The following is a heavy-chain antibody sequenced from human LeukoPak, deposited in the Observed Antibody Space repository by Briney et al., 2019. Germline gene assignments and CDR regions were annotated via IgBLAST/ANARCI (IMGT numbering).Heavy chain of an antibody. V-gene: IGHV4-59*01. Sequence: SETLSLTCTVSGGSISSYYWSWIRQPPGKGLEWIGYIHYSGSTNYNPSLKSRVTISLGTSKNRFSLKLSAVTAADTAVYYCARGNNWNAYYFDYWGQGTLVTVSS. CDR2: IHYSGST. D-gene: IGHD1-20*01. CDR3: ARGNNWNAYYFDY. CDR1: GGSISSYY. J-gene: IGHJ4*02.